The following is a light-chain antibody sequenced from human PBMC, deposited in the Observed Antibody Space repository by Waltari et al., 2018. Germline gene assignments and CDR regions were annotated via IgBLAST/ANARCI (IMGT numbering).Light chain of an antibody. Sequence: SYELTQPPSVSVSPGQTAGLTCSGDELGNKFASWYQQKPGQSPLLVIYEDRKRPSGIPERFSGSNSGDTATLTISGTQAMDEADYYCQAWDSNSGVFGGGTRLTVL. J-gene: IGLJ3*02. CDR2: EDR. V-gene: IGLV3-1*01. CDR1: ELGNKF. CDR3: QAWDSNSGV.